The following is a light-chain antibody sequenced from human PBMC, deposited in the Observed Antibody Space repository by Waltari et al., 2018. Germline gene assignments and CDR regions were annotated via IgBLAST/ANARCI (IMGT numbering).Light chain of an antibody. CDR1: QSVLYSSNNKNY. Sequence: IVMTQSPDSLPVSLGEWATTNSKSSQSVLYSSNNKNYLAWYQQKPGQPPKLLIYWASTRESGVPDRFSGSGSGTDFTLTISSLQAEDVAVYYCQQYYSTPPYTFGQGTKLEIK. CDR3: QQYYSTPPYT. V-gene: IGKV4-1*01. J-gene: IGKJ2*01. CDR2: WAS.